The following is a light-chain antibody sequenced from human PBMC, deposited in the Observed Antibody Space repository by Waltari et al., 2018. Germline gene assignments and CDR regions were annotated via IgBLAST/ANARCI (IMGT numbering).Light chain of an antibody. J-gene: IGLJ2*01. CDR2: END. CDR3: ETWDNGLKGPL. Sequence: QSVLTQPPSVSGDPGQRVIISCSGTSSNIGGYEVYWYQRFPGISPKLLIYENDKRPSGISDRFSASKSGTSATLTVTRLQSEDEAEYFCETWDNGLKGPLFGGGTRLTVL. V-gene: IGLV1-51*02. CDR1: SSNIGGYE.